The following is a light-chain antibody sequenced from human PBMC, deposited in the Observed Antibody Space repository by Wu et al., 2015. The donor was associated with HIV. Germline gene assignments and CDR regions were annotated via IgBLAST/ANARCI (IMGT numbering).Light chain of an antibody. CDR3: QQYGGSSIT. CDR1: QSVASF. Sequence: EIVLTQFPATLSLSPGERATLSCRASQSVASFLAWYQQKPGQAPRLLIYDASNRATGIPARFSGSGSETGFTLTISRLEPEDFAVYYCQQYGGSSITFGQGTRLEIK. CDR2: DAS. V-gene: IGKV3-11*01. J-gene: IGKJ5*01.